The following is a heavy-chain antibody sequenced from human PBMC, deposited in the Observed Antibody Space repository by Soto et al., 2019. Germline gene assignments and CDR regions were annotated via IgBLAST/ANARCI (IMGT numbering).Heavy chain of an antibody. J-gene: IGHJ6*02. CDR3: ARCNYDFWSGYYEGGTYYYYGMDV. V-gene: IGHV1-69*12. Sequence: QVQLVQSGAEVKKPGSSVKVSCKASGGTFSSYAISWVRQAPGQGLEWMGGIIPIFGTANYAQKFQGRVTITADESTSTAYMELSSLRSEDTAVYYCARCNYDFWSGYYEGGTYYYYGMDVWGQGTTVTVSS. D-gene: IGHD3-3*01. CDR2: IIPIFGTA. CDR1: GGTFSSYA.